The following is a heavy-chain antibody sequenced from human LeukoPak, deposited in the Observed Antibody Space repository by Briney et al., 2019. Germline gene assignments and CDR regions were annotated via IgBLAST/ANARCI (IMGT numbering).Heavy chain of an antibody. D-gene: IGHD3-22*01. CDR3: ARDRGYYEFYGMDV. J-gene: IGHJ6*02. CDR1: GFTVSSNY. Sequence: GGSLRLSCAASGFTVSSNYMSWVRQAPGKGLERVSVIYSGGSTYYADSVKGRFTISRDNSKNTLYLQMNSLRAEDTAVYYCARDRGYYEFYGMDVWGQGTTVTVSS. V-gene: IGHV3-66*01. CDR2: IYSGGST.